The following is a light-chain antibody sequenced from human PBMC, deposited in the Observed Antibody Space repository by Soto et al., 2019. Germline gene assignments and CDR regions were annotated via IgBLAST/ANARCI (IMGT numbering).Light chain of an antibody. J-gene: IGKJ4*01. V-gene: IGKV1-39*01. CDR3: QQSYNTPALT. CDR2: GAS. CDR1: QSITSS. Sequence: DIQMTQSPSSLSASVGDRVTITCRASQSITSSLNWYQQKSGNAPKLLIFGASSLQSGVPSRFSGSGSGTDFTLTISSLQPEDFATYYCQQSYNTPALTFGGGTKVEI.